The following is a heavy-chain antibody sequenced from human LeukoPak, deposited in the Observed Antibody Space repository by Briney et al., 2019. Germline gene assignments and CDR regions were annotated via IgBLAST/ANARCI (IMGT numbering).Heavy chain of an antibody. CDR2: IYYSGTT. V-gene: IGHV4-31*03. CDR3: AIGTGYYYYGMDV. J-gene: IGHJ6*02. CDR1: GGSISSGGYY. D-gene: IGHD3-10*01. Sequence: SETLSLTCTVSGGSISSGGYYWSWIRQHPGKGLEWIGYIYYSGTTYYNPSLKSRVTISVDTSKNQFSLKLSSVTAADTAVYYCAIGTGYYYYGMDVWGQGTTVTVSS.